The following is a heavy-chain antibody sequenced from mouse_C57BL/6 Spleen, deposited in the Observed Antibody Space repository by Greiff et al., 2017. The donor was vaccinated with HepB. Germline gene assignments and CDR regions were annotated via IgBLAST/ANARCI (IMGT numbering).Heavy chain of an antibody. Sequence: EVKLVESGGGLVKPGGSLKLSCAASGFTFSSYAMSWVRQTPEKRLEWVATISDGGSYTYYPDNVKGRFTISRDNAQNNLYLQMSHLKSEDTAMYYCARDEGGDVHFDYWGQGTTLTVSS. CDR2: ISDGGSYT. CDR3: ARDEGGDVHFDY. J-gene: IGHJ2*01. V-gene: IGHV5-4*01. D-gene: IGHD3-3*01. CDR1: GFTFSSYA.